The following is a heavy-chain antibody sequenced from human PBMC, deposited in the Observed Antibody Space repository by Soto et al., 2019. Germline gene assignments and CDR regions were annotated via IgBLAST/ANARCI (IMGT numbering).Heavy chain of an antibody. J-gene: IGHJ4*02. D-gene: IGHD3-22*01. CDR1: GFTFSDYY. CDR3: ARDLGYYDSSGYFDY. CDR2: ISSSGSTI. V-gene: IGHV3-11*01. Sequence: GGSLRLSCAASGFTFSDYYMSWIRQAPGKGLEWVSHISSSGSTIYYADSVKGRFTISRDNAKNSLYLQMNSLRAEDTAVYYCARDLGYYDSSGYFDYWGQGTLVTVSS.